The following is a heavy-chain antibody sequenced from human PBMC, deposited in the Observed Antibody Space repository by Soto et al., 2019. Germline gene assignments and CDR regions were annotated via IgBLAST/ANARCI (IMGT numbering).Heavy chain of an antibody. CDR2: IYYSGST. J-gene: IGHJ4*02. V-gene: IGHV4-59*12. D-gene: IGHD2-2*01. Sequence: PSETLSLTCTVSCGSISSFYWSWIRQPPGKGLEWIGYIYYSGSTNYNPSLKSRVTISVDTSKNQFSLKLSSVTAADTAVYYCARGLGRSSARTSCFGYWGQGTQVTVSS. CDR1: CGSISSFY. CDR3: ARGLGRSSARTSCFGY.